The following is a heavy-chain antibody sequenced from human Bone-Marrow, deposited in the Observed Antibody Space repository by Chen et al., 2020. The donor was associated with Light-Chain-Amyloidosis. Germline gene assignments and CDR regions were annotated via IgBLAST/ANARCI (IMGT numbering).Heavy chain of an antibody. D-gene: IGHD6-13*01. Sequence: EVQLVESGGGLVQPGGSLRLSCAASGFTFSSYEMNWVRQAPGKGLEWVSYISSSGSTIYYADSVKGRFTISRDNAKNSLYLQMNSLRAEDTAVYYCARGTIAAAFVGYFDYWGQGTLVTVSS. V-gene: IGHV3-48*03. CDR2: ISSSGSTI. CDR3: ARGTIAAAFVGYFDY. J-gene: IGHJ4*02. CDR1: GFTFSSYE.